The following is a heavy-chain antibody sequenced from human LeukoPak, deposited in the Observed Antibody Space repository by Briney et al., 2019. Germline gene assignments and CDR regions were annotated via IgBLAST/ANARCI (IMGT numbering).Heavy chain of an antibody. V-gene: IGHV3-30*02. J-gene: IGHJ4*02. D-gene: IGHD2-2*01. Sequence: GGSLRLSCAASGFTFSSYGMHWVRQAPGKGLEWVAVIWYGGSNKYYADSVKGRFTISRDNSKNTLDLQMNSLRAEDTAVYYCAKGCSSTSCYFQWGQGTLVTVSS. CDR2: IWYGGSNK. CDR1: GFTFSSYG. CDR3: AKGCSSTSCYFQ.